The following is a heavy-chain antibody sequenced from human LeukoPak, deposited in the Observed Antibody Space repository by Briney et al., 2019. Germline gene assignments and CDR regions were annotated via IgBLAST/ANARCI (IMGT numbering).Heavy chain of an antibody. V-gene: IGHV3-64D*09. CDR3: VGPLRPNYGSGSYYNFDY. J-gene: IGHJ4*02. Sequence: SGGSLRLSCSASGFTFSSYAMHWVRQAPGKGLEYVSAISSNGGSTYYADSVKGRFTISRDNSKNTLYLQMSSLRAEDTAVYYCVGPLRPNYGSGSYYNFDYWGQGTLVTVSS. D-gene: IGHD3-10*01. CDR1: GFTFSSYA. CDR2: ISSNGGST.